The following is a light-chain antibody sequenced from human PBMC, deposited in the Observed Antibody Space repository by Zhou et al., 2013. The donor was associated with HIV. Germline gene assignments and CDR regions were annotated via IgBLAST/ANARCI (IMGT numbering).Light chain of an antibody. CDR2: GAS. J-gene: IGKJ4*01. CDR3: QQYGSSPLT. CDR1: QTLDTN. V-gene: IGKV3-20*01. Sequence: IVMTQSPATLSLSPGETATLSCRASQTLDTNLAWYQQQPGQAPRLLIYGASTRATGIPARFSGSGSGTDFTLTISRLEPEDFAVYYCQQYGSSPLTFGGGTKVEIK.